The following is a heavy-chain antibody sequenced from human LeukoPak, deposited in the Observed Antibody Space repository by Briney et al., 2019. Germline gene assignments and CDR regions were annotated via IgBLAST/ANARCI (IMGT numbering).Heavy chain of an antibody. CDR2: IYYSGST. J-gene: IGHJ4*02. D-gene: IGHD3-10*01. V-gene: IGHV4-59*01. Sequence: SETLSLTCTVSGGSIRSYYWSWIRQPPGKGLEWIGDIYYSGSTNYNPSLKSRVTISVDTSKNQFSLKLSSVTAADTAVYYCARDAHPYGSGSYLFDYWGQGTLVTVSS. CDR3: ARDAHPYGSGSYLFDY. CDR1: GGSIRSYY.